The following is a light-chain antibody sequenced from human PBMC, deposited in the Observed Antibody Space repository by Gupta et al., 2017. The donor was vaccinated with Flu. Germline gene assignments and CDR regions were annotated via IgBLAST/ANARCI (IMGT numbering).Light chain of an antibody. J-gene: IGLJ2*01. CDR2: DVT. V-gene: IGLV2-14*03. CDR3: ASITFDGLVI. Sequence: SITISCTGTKRDIGSFDYVSWYQQHTGTAPNLLIYDVTNRPAGASTRFSGSKSGNTASLTISGLQAEDEGCYFCASITFDGLVIFGGGTKLTVL. CDR1: KRDIGSFDY.